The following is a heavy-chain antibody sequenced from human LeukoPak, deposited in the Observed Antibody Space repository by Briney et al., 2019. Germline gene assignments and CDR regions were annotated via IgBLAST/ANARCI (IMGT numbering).Heavy chain of an antibody. CDR1: GGSISSSSYY. CDR2: IYYSGST. J-gene: IGHJ4*02. Sequence: SETLSLTCTVSGGSISSSSYYWGWIRQPPGKGLEWIGSIYYSGSTYYNPSLKSRVTISVDTSKNQFSLKLSSVTAADTAVYYCARLFVVVTAMTFDYWGQGTLVTVSS. V-gene: IGHV4-39*01. D-gene: IGHD2-21*02. CDR3: ARLFVVVTAMTFDY.